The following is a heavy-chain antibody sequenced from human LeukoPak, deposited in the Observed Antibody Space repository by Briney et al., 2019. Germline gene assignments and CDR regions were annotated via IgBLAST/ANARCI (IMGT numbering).Heavy chain of an antibody. CDR2: TYYRSKWYN. CDR3: ASTKMTLLLYLFDP. Sequence: SQTLSLTCAISGDSVSSNSAAWNWIRQSPSGRLEWLVRTYYRSKWYNDYAVSVKSRITITPDTSKNQFSLQLNSVTPEDTAVYYCASTKMTLLLYLFDPWGQGTLVTVSS. J-gene: IGHJ5*02. CDR1: GDSVSSNSAA. D-gene: IGHD2-15*01. V-gene: IGHV6-1*01.